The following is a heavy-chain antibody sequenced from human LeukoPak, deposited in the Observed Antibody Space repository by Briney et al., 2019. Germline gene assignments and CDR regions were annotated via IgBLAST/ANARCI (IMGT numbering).Heavy chain of an antibody. J-gene: IGHJ4*02. D-gene: IGHD2-2*01. Sequence: ASVKVSCKASGYTFTSYYMHWVRQGPGQGLEWMGIINPSGGSTSYAQKFQGRVTMTRDTSTSTVYMELSSLRSEDTAVYYCALLGVVPAAMGYYFDYWGQGTLVTVSS. CDR2: INPSGGST. V-gene: IGHV1-46*01. CDR1: GYTFTSYY. CDR3: ALLGVVPAAMGYYFDY.